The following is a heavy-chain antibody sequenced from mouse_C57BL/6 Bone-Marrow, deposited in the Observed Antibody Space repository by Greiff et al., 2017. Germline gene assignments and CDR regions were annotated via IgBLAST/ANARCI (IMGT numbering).Heavy chain of an antibody. CDR3: ARCHYYGSSSYWYFDV. V-gene: IGHV3-8*01. CDR2: ISYSGST. CDR1: GYSITSDY. Sequence: EVMLVESGPGLAKPSQTLSLTCSVTGYSITSDYWNWIRKFPGNKLEYMGYISYSGSTYYNPSLKSRISITRDTSKNQYYLQLNSVTTEDTATYYCARCHYYGSSSYWYFDVWGTGTTVTVSS. J-gene: IGHJ1*03. D-gene: IGHD1-1*01.